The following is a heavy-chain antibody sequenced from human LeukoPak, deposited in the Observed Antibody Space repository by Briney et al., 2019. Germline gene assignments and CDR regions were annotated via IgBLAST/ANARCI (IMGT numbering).Heavy chain of an antibody. Sequence: ASVTVSCKASGYTFTVYYMHWVRQAPGQGLEGMGWINPNSGGTNYAQKFQGRVTMTRDTSISTAYMELSRLRSDDTAVYYCARGKLWFGELLPGLYYYYGMDVWGQGTTVTVSS. CDR1: GYTFTVYY. V-gene: IGHV1-2*02. CDR3: ARGKLWFGELLPGLYYYYGMDV. CDR2: INPNSGGT. J-gene: IGHJ6*02. D-gene: IGHD3-10*01.